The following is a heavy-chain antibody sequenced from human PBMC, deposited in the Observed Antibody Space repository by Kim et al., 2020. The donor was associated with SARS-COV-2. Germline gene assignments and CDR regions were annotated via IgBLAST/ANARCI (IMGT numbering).Heavy chain of an antibody. Sequence: GGSLRLSCAASGFTFSSYGMHWVRQAPGKGLEWVAVIRYDGSNKYYADSVKGRFTISRDNSKNTLYLQMNSLRAAHTAVYYCARERYDSSGYYFDYWGQGTLVTVSS. D-gene: IGHD3-22*01. J-gene: IGHJ4*02. CDR3: ARERYDSSGYYFDY. CDR2: IRYDGSNK. CDR1: GFTFSSYG. V-gene: IGHV3-33*01.